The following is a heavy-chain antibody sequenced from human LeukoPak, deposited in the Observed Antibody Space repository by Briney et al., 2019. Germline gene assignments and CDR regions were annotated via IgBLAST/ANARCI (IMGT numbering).Heavy chain of an antibody. CDR2: IKQDGSEK. D-gene: IGHD3-3*01. V-gene: IGHV3-7*01. J-gene: IGHJ5*02. CDR1: GFTFSSYW. Sequence: PGGSLRLSCAASGFTFSSYWMSWVRQAPGKGLEWVANIKQDGSEKYYVDSVKVRFTISRDNAKNSLYLQMNSLRAEDTAVYYCARDERGYDFWSGYYTGSPWFDPWGQGTLVTVSS. CDR3: ARDERGYDFWSGYYTGSPWFDP.